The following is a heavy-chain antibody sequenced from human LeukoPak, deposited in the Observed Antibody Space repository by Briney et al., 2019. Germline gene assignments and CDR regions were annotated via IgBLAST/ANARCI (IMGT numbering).Heavy chain of an antibody. CDR2: IYYSGVST. J-gene: IGHJ6*04. Sequence: SETLSLTCTVSGGSMGSSYWSWIRQPPGKGLEWIGDIYYSGVSTKYNPSLNSRVTMSVDTSKNQFSLKLSSVTAADTAVYYCARVLRYFDWPSVYGMDVWGKGTTVAVSS. V-gene: IGHV4-59*01. D-gene: IGHD3-9*01. CDR3: ARVLRYFDWPSVYGMDV. CDR1: GGSMGSSY.